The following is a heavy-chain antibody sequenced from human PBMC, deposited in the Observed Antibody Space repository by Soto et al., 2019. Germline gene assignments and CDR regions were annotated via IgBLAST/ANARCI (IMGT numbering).Heavy chain of an antibody. Sequence: PSETLSLTCTVSGGSISGYDWTWIRQPPGKGLEWVGSLFYGGTTDYNPSLKTRLTMSLDTSKNHFSLKLRSVTAADTAVYYCARHRGPAPVYWGQGALVTSSS. CDR1: GGSISGYD. V-gene: IGHV4-39*01. CDR3: ARHRGPAPVY. J-gene: IGHJ4*02. D-gene: IGHD3-10*01. CDR2: LFYGGTT.